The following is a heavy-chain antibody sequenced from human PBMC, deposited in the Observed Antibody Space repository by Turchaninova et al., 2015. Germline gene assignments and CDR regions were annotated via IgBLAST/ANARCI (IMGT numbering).Heavy chain of an antibody. J-gene: IGHJ4*02. CDR1: GWSFSGYY. CDR3: ARGLPYCSSTSCYAGTEDY. Sequence: QVQLQQWGAGLLKPSWISSLTFAVYGWSFSGYYWCWIRQPPGKGLEWIGEINHSGSTNYNPSLKSRGTISVDTSKNQFSLKLSSVTAADTAVYYCARGLPYCSSTSCYAGTEDYWGQGTLVTVSS. CDR2: INHSGST. V-gene: IGHV4-34*01. D-gene: IGHD2-2*01.